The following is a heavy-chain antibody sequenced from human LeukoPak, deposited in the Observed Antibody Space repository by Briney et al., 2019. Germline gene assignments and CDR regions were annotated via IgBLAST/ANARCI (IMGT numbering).Heavy chain of an antibody. D-gene: IGHD3-10*01. V-gene: IGHV1-69*06. CDR3: ARDGDYYGSGSYSG. Sequence: SVKVSCKASGYTFTSYAMNWVRQAPGQGLEWMGGIIPIFGTANYAQKFQGRVTITADKSTSTAYMELSSLRSEDTAVYYCARDGDYYGSGSYSGWGQGTLVTVSS. J-gene: IGHJ4*02. CDR1: GYTFTSYA. CDR2: IIPIFGTA.